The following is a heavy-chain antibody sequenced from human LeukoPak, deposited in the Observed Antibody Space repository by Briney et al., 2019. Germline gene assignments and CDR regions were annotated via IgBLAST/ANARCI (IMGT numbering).Heavy chain of an antibody. CDR3: ARVNFDWLYATFDY. V-gene: IGHV4-31*03. Sequence: SQTLSLTCTVSGGSISSGGYYWSWIRQHPGKGLEWIGYIYYSGSTYYNPSLKSRVTISVDTSKNQFSLKLSSVAAADTAVYYCARVNFDWLYATFDYWGQGTLVTVSS. CDR2: IYYSGST. J-gene: IGHJ4*02. CDR1: GGSISSGGYY. D-gene: IGHD3-9*01.